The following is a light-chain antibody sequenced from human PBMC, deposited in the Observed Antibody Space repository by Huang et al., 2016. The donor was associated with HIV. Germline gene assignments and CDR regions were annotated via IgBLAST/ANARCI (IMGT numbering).Light chain of an antibody. Sequence: EIVMTQSPATLSVSPGERATLSCRASQSVSSNLAWDQQKTGQAPRLLIYGASTRATGIPARVSGSGSGTEFTLTISSLQSEDFAVYYCQQYNNWLFTFGPGTKVDIK. CDR2: GAS. CDR3: QQYNNWLFT. J-gene: IGKJ3*01. CDR1: QSVSSN. V-gene: IGKV3-15*01.